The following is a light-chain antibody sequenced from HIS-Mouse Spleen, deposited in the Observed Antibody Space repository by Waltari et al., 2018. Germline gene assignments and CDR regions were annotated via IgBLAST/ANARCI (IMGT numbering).Light chain of an antibody. CDR3: CSYAGSYTYV. CDR2: DVS. J-gene: IGLJ1*01. CDR1: SSDVGGQHY. Sequence: QSALTQPRSVSGSPGQSVPISCTGTSSDVGGQHYVFLYHQPPGKSPKLMLYDVSKRPAGVPDRFSGSKSGNTASLTISGLQAEDEADYYCCSYAGSYTYVFGTGTKVTVL. V-gene: IGLV2-11*01.